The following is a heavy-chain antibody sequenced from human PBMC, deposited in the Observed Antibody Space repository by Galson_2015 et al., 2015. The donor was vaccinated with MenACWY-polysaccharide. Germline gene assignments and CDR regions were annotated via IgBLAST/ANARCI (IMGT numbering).Heavy chain of an antibody. CDR1: GFTFTSYA. J-gene: IGHJ6*02. CDR2: IRGSGTNT. D-gene: IGHD1-26*01. V-gene: IGHV3-23*01. CDR3: ARESSRIGGATACCYGMDV. Sequence: SLRLSCAASGFTFTSYAMSWGRQAPGKGLVWVSAIRGSGTNTYYADSVKGRFTISRDNSKNTLYLEMNSLRAEDTAVYYCARESSRIGGATACCYGMDVWGQGTTVTVSS.